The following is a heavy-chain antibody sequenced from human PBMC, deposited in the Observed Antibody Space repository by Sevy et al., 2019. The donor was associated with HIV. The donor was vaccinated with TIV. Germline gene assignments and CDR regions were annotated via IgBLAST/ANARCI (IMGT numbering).Heavy chain of an antibody. D-gene: IGHD2-21*02. V-gene: IGHV3-23*01. CDR1: GFTLTSYT. J-gene: IGHJ4*02. CDR3: AKTLQKLPFHPHYFDY. CDR2: ISATGGST. Sequence: GSLKISCAASGFTLTSYTMNWVRQAPGKGLEWVASISATGGSTYYADSVKGRFTISRDVSKGTLYLQMNSLTAEDTAIFYCAKTLQKLPFHPHYFDYWGQGTLVTVSS.